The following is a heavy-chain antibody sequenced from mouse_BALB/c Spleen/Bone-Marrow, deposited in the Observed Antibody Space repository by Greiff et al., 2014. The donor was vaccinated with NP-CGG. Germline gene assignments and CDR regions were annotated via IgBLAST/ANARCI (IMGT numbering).Heavy chain of an antibody. Sequence: VQLQQSGPELVKPGASVKISCKASDYSFTGYYMHWVKQSHVKSLEWIGRINPYNGATSYNQNFKDKASLTVDKSSSTAYMELHSLTSEDSAVYYCANYDGGFAYWGQGTLVTVSA. V-gene: IGHV1-31*01. CDR1: DYSFTGYY. J-gene: IGHJ3*01. CDR2: INPYNGAT. CDR3: ANYDGGFAY. D-gene: IGHD2-4*01.